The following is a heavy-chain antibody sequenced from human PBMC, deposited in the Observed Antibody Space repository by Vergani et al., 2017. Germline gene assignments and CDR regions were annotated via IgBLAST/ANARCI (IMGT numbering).Heavy chain of an antibody. CDR1: GYTFTGYY. CDR3: ARAARIVVVPAALVY. V-gene: IGHV1-2*06. CDR2: INPNSGGT. D-gene: IGHD2-2*01. J-gene: IGHJ4*02. Sequence: QVQLVQSGAEVKKPGASVKVSCKASGYTFTGYYMHWVRQAPGQGLEWMGRINPNSGGTNYAQKFQGRVTMTRDTSLSTAYMELSRLRSDDTAVYYCARAARIVVVPAALVYWGQGTLVTVSS.